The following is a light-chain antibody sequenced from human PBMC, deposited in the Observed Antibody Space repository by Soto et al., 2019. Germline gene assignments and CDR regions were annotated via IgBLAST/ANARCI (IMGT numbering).Light chain of an antibody. CDR3: QQYGSSRT. J-gene: IGKJ1*01. CDR2: GAS. CDR1: QSVSSSY. Sequence: EIVLTQSPGTLSLSPGERATLSCRASQSVSSSYLAWYQQHPGQAPRLLIYGASSRATGIADRFSGSGAGTDFTLTISRLEPEDFAVYYCQQYGSSRTFGQGTKGEFK. V-gene: IGKV3-20*01.